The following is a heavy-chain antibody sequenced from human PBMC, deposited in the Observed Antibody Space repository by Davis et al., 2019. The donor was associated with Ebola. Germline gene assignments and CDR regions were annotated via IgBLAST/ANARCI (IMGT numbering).Heavy chain of an antibody. Sequence: ASVKVSCKASGYTFTSYGISWVRQAPGQGLEWMGWMDPISGYARYVQSFQGRVTMTRDTSISTAYMELSSLRSEDTAVYYCARGPTGMIDYWGQGTLVTVSS. J-gene: IGHJ4*02. CDR2: MDPISGYA. CDR1: GYTFTSYG. CDR3: ARGPTGMIDY. V-gene: IGHV1-8*02. D-gene: IGHD1-1*01.